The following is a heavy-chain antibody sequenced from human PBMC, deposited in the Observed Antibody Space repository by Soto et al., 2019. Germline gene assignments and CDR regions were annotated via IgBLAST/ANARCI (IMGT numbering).Heavy chain of an antibody. J-gene: IGHJ4*02. V-gene: IGHV1-69*02. CDR3: ARAALGPVVVAETFGY. CDR1: GGTFSSYT. Sequence: QVQLVQSGAEVKKPGSSVKVSCKASGGTFSSYTISWVRQAPGQGLEWMGRIIPILGIANYAQKFQGRVTITADKSTSTAYMELSSLRSEDTAVYYCARAALGPVVVAETFGYWGQGTLVTVSS. D-gene: IGHD2-15*01. CDR2: IIPILGIA.